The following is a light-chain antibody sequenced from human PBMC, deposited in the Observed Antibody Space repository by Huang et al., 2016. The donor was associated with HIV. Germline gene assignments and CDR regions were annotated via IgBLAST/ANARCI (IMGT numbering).Light chain of an antibody. V-gene: IGKV4-1*01. Sequence: ILMTQSPDFLAVSLGERATINCRSSRSVVYSFNNKNYLAWYQQKPGQPPKLLIHWASTPESGVPDRFSGSGSGTDFTLTISSLQAEDVAIYYCQQYYTTPITFGPGTKVDIK. CDR3: QQYYTTPIT. J-gene: IGKJ3*01. CDR1: RSVVYSFNNKNY. CDR2: WAS.